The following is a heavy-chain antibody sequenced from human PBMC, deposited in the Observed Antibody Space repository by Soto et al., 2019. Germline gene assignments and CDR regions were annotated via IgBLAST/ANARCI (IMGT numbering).Heavy chain of an antibody. D-gene: IGHD6-19*01. CDR1: GGSFSGYY. CDR2: INHSGST. J-gene: IGHJ5*02. Sequence: QVQLQQWGAGLLKPSETLSLTCAVYGGSFSGYYWSWIRQPPGKGLEWIGEINHSGSTNYNPSLKSRVTISVDTSKNQFSLKLSSVTAADTAVYYCATVPLGSGWGQRNWFDPWGQGTLVTVSS. V-gene: IGHV4-34*01. CDR3: ATVPLGSGWGQRNWFDP.